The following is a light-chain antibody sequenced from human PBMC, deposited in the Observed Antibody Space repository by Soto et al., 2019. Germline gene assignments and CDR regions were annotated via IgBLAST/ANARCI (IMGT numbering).Light chain of an antibody. CDR1: QSISSN. V-gene: IGKV3-15*01. Sequence: EIVLTQSPATLSVSPLEISTTSLIPSQSISSNLAWYQQKPGQAPRLLIYGPSTRATGVPARFSGSGSGTEFTLTISSLQSEDFAMYYCQQYTNWPVWSFGQGTKVDIK. CDR2: GPS. CDR3: QQYTNWPVWS. J-gene: IGKJ1*01.